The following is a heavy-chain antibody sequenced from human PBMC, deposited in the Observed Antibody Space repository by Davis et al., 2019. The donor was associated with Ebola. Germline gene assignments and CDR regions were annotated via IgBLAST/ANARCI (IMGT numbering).Heavy chain of an antibody. Sequence: GESLKISCAASGFNFSNSGMHWVRQAPGKGLEWVAVISYDGNNKYYADSVKGRFTISRDTSKNMLYLQMNSLRAEDTAVYYCARDFTYSSSWYIGYGMDVWGQGTTVTVSS. D-gene: IGHD6-13*01. CDR2: ISYDGNNK. V-gene: IGHV3-30*03. J-gene: IGHJ6*02. CDR3: ARDFTYSSSWYIGYGMDV. CDR1: GFNFSNSG.